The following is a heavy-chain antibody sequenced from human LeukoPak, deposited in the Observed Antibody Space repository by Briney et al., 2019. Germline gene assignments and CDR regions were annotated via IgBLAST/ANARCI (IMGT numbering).Heavy chain of an antibody. CDR2: ISSSSSYI. V-gene: IGHV3-21*01. CDR1: GFTFSSYS. J-gene: IGHJ4*02. CDR3: ARDRGGGAAAGLFDY. D-gene: IGHD6-13*01. Sequence: GGSLRLSCAASGFTFSSYSMNWVRQAPGKGLEWVSSISSSSSYIYYADSVKGRFTISRDNAKNSLYLQINSLRAEDTAVYYCARDRGGGAAAGLFDYWGQGTLVTVSS.